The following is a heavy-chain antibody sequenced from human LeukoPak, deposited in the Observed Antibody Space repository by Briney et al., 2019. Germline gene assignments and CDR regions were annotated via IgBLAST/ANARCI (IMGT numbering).Heavy chain of an antibody. J-gene: IGHJ4*02. CDR3: ARLILELGGYAVDY. V-gene: IGHV1-2*02. Sequence: GASVKVSCKASGYTFTGYYMHWVRQAPGQGLEWMGWINPNSGGTNYAQKFQGRVTMTRDTSIRTAYMELSRLRSDDTAVYYCARLILELGGYAVDYWGQGTLVTVSS. CDR2: INPNSGGT. D-gene: IGHD3-3*01. CDR1: GYTFTGYY.